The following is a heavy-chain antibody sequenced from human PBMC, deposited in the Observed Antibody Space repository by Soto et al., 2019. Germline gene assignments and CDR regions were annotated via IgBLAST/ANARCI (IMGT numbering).Heavy chain of an antibody. Sequence: PGGSLRLSCAASGVTFRSYWVSWVRQPPGKGLEWVANIKQDGGEKYYVDSVKGRFTIYRDNAKNSLYLQMNSLRFEDTALYYFARRYSSSWSGFDPWGQGTLVTVSS. CDR1: GVTFRSYW. V-gene: IGHV3-7*01. CDR2: IKQDGGEK. J-gene: IGHJ5*02. CDR3: ARRYSSSWSGFDP. D-gene: IGHD6-13*01.